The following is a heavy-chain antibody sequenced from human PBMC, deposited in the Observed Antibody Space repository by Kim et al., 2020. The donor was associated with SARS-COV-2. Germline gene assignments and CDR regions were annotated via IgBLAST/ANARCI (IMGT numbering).Heavy chain of an antibody. Sequence: SETLSLTCTVSGGSISSYYWSWIRQPAGKGLEWIGRIYTSGSTNYNPSLKSRVTMSVDTSKNQFSLKLSSVTAADTAVYYCARETPQRRTTVTTPKSKNYYYYGMDVWGQGTTVTVSS. D-gene: IGHD4-17*01. CDR3: ARETPQRRTTVTTPKSKNYYYYGMDV. CDR1: GGSISSYY. J-gene: IGHJ6*02. CDR2: IYTSGST. V-gene: IGHV4-4*07.